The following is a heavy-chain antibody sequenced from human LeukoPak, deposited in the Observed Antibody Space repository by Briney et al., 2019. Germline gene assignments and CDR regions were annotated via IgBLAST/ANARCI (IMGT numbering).Heavy chain of an antibody. CDR3: AKEDRRVRSGFDP. J-gene: IGHJ5*02. D-gene: IGHD1-14*01. Sequence: GGSLRLSCAASGFIFSSQALSWVRQAPGKGLEWVSSVSGNGGDIYYTDSVKGRFTISRDNSRSTLYLQMNSLRADDTAVYYCAKEDRRVRSGFDPWGQGTLVTVSS. CDR2: VSGNGGDI. V-gene: IGHV3-23*01. CDR1: GFIFSSQA.